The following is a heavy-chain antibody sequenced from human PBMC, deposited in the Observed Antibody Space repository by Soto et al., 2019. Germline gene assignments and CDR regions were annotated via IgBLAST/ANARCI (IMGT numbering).Heavy chain of an antibody. Sequence: QVQLVESGGGVVQPGRSLRLSCAASGFTFSSYAMHWVRQAPGKGLEWVAVTWYDGSNKYHADSVKGRFTISRDNSKNTLYLQMNSLRVEDTAVYYCARLSSSWSMDVWGQGTTVTVSS. D-gene: IGHD6-13*01. CDR2: TWYDGSNK. CDR3: ARLSSSWSMDV. CDR1: GFTFSSYA. J-gene: IGHJ6*02. V-gene: IGHV3-33*08.